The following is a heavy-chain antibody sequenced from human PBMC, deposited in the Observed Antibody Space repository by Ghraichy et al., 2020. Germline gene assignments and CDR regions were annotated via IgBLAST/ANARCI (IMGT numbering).Heavy chain of an antibody. D-gene: IGHD3-10*01. J-gene: IGHJ4*02. CDR3: ARDFNEGFGEFLLYYFDY. V-gene: IGHV3-21*01. CDR1: GFTFSSYS. Sequence: GGSLRLSCAASGFTFSSYSMNWVRQAPGKGLEWVSSISISSSYIYYADSVKGRFTISRDNAKNSLYLQMNSLRAEDTAVYYCARDFNEGFGEFLLYYFDYWGQGTLVTVSS. CDR2: ISISSSYI.